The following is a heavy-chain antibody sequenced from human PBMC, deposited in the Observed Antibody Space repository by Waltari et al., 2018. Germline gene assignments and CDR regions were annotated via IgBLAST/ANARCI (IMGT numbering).Heavy chain of an antibody. V-gene: IGHV4-31*01. CDR2: IYHSGGT. D-gene: IGHD3-9*01. CDR3: ARDPGYYDILTGYDYYYYGMDV. J-gene: IGHJ6*02. Sequence: QVQLQESGPGLVKPSQTLSLTCTVSGGSISSGGYYWSWIRKHPGKGLEWIGYIYHSGGTYCDPVLRSQVTISVDRSKNQFSLKLSSVTAADTAVYYCARDPGYYDILTGYDYYYYGMDVWGQGTTVTVSS. CDR1: GGSISSGGYY.